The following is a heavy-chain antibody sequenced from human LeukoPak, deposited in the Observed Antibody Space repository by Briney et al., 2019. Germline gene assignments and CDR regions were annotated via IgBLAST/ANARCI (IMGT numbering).Heavy chain of an antibody. CDR3: AKDDDWGRYKH. J-gene: IGHJ1*01. V-gene: IGHV3-23*01. CDR1: GFTFSTYT. D-gene: IGHD3-16*01. CDR2: ISPSGGIT. Sequence: GGSLRLSCAASGFTFSTYTMNWVRQAPGKGLEWVSGISPSGGITYYTDSVKGRFTISRDNSKNTQSLQMNSLRAEDTAVYYCAKDDDWGRYKHWGQGTLVTVSS.